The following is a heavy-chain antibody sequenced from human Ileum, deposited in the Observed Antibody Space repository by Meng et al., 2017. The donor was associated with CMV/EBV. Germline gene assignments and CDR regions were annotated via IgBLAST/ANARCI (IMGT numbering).Heavy chain of an antibody. D-gene: IGHD1-7*01. V-gene: IGHV3-74*01. CDR3: ATAGNYRLDH. J-gene: IGHJ4*02. Sequence: DVQLVEPGGGLVQPGGSLRLSCAASGFSFTDTWMHWVRQTPGKGLVWVSRINPDGGTINYADSVKGRFTISRDNAKNTLYLQMNNLRDEDTAVYYCATAGNYRLDHWGQGTLVTVSS. CDR2: INPDGGTI. CDR1: GFSFTDTW.